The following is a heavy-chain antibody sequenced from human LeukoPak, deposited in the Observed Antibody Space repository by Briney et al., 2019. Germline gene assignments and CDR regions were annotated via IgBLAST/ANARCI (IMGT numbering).Heavy chain of an antibody. CDR3: ARDPYGDYSKFDY. D-gene: IGHD4-17*01. V-gene: IGHV3-11*01. CDR1: GFTFSDYY. Sequence: GGSLRLSCAASGFTFSDYYMSWTRQAPGKGLEWVLYISSSGRTIYYADSVKGRFTNTRDNAKNSLYLQMNSLRAEDTAVYYCARDPYGDYSKFDYWGQGTLVTVSS. CDR2: ISSSGRTI. J-gene: IGHJ4*02.